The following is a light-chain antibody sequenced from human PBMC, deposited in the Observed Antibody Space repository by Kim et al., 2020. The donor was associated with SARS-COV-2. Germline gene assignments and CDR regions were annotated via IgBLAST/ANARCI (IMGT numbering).Light chain of an antibody. J-gene: IGLJ3*02. CDR1: SLRNYY. V-gene: IGLV3-19*01. CDR2: GKN. Sequence: SSELTQDHAVSVALGQTVRITCQGDSLRNYYASWYQQKPGQAPVLVIYGKNNRPSGIPDRFSGSSSGNTASLTITGAQAEDEADYYCNSRDSSGNHLVFGGGNQLTVL. CDR3: NSRDSSGNHLV.